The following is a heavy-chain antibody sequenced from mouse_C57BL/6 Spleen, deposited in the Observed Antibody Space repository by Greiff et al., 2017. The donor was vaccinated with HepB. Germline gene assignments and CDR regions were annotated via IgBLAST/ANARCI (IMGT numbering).Heavy chain of an antibody. CDR2: IDPANGNT. CDR1: GFNIKNTY. J-gene: IGHJ1*03. Sequence: EVQLQQSVAELVRPGASVKLSCTASGFNIKNTYMHWVKQRPEQGLEWIGRIDPANGNTKYAQKFQGKATITADTSSNTAYLQLSSLTSEDTAIYYCARGGDYGSPHWYFDVWGTGTTVTVSS. V-gene: IGHV14-3*01. CDR3: ARGGDYGSPHWYFDV. D-gene: IGHD1-1*01.